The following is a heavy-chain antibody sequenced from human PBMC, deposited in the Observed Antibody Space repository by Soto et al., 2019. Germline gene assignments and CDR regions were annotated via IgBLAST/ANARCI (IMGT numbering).Heavy chain of an antibody. D-gene: IGHD1-1*01. CDR2: VSFDGSNK. Sequence: QVQLVESGGGVVQPGRSLRLSCAASGFSFSSYSMHWVRQAPGKGLEWVAVVSFDGSNKYYANSVKDRFTVSRDNSKNTMYVQMNSPKPEDTAVYYCGRDRRFGNGYNLGFDYWGQGTLVTVSS. V-gene: IGHV3-30-3*01. J-gene: IGHJ4*02. CDR3: GRDRRFGNGYNLGFDY. CDR1: GFSFSSYS.